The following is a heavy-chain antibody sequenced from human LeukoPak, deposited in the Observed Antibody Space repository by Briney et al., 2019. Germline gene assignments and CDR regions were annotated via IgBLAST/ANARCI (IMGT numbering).Heavy chain of an antibody. Sequence: GGSLRLSCETAGFTFSSYVMHWVRRTPGKGLVWVSRISHDGIISYADSVKGRFTISRDNAKNTLILQMNSLRVEDTAVYYCARDWVYKIDYWGRETLVTVSP. CDR2: ISHDGII. J-gene: IGHJ4*02. V-gene: IGHV3-74*01. CDR1: GFTFSSYV. CDR3: ARDWVYKIDY. D-gene: IGHD5-24*01.